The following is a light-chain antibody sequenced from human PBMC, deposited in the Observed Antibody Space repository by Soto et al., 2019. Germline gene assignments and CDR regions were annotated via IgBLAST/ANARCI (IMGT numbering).Light chain of an antibody. J-gene: IGKJ2*01. CDR3: QHSFNIPYT. CDR1: QTISTY. Sequence: DIQMTQSPSSLSASVGDRVTITCRASQTISTYLNWYQQNPGKAPKLLIYAASNLQSGVPSRFSGSGSGTDITLTINSLQPEDFATYYCQHSFNIPYTFGQGTKLEIK. V-gene: IGKV1-39*01. CDR2: AAS.